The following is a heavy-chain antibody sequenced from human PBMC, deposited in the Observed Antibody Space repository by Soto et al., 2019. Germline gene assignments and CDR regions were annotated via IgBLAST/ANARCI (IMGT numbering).Heavy chain of an antibody. V-gene: IGHV3-23*01. D-gene: IGHD4-17*01. J-gene: IGHJ4*02. CDR1: GFAFSSYA. CDR2: LSGSGGST. Sequence: EVQLLESGGGLVQPGGSLRLSCAASGFAFSSYAMSWVRQAPGKGLEWVSGLSGSGGSTYYADSVKGRFTISRDNSKNTLYLQMNSLRAEDTAVYYCAKDFPRHGDYPYYFDYWGQGTLVTVSS. CDR3: AKDFPRHGDYPYYFDY.